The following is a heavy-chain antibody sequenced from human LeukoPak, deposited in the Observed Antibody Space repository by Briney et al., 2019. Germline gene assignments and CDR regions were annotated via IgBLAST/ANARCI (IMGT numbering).Heavy chain of an antibody. J-gene: IGHJ4*02. CDR1: DYSISRGHY. CDR3: ARGTGWSYYFDY. CDR2: IYYTGSS. Sequence: SETLSLTCIVSDYSISRGHYWGWIRQSPEKGLELIGTIYYTGSSYYNPSLNIRFTISVDTSKNHFSLRLSSVTAADSAIYYCARGTGWSYYFDYWGQGTLVTVSS. D-gene: IGHD6-19*01. V-gene: IGHV4-38-2*02.